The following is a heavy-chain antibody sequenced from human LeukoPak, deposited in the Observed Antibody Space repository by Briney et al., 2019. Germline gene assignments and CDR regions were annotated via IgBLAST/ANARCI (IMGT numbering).Heavy chain of an antibody. CDR1: GFSFSNYE. D-gene: IGHD7-27*01. V-gene: IGHV3-48*03. CDR2: ISSSGSII. CDR3: ARTMWGFDY. Sequence: PGGSLRLSCAASGFSFSNYEMKWVRQAPGKGLEWVSYISSSGSIIYYADSVKGRFTISRDNAKRSLFLQMNSLRVEDTAVYYCARTMWGFDYWGQGTLVTVSS. J-gene: IGHJ4*02.